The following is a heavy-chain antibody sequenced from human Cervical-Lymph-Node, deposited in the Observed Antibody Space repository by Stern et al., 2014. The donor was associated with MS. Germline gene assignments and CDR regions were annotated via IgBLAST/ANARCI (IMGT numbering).Heavy chain of an antibody. CDR3: ARGVVSNRAAATQHNLFDP. J-gene: IGHJ5*02. CDR1: GGTFISSYA. V-gene: IGHV1-69*09. Sequence: VQLVESGAEVKKPGSSVNVSCKASGGTFISSYAIPWMRQAPGQGLEWMGRIIPILGLPNYAQKFQGRVTFTADTSTSTTYMELSSLTSEDTAVYYCARGVVSNRAAATQHNLFDPWGQGTLGTGS. CDR2: IIPILGLP. D-gene: IGHD2-15*01.